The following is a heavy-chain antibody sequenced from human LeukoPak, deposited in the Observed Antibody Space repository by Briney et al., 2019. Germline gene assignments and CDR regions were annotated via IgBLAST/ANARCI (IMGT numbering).Heavy chain of an antibody. J-gene: IGHJ6*02. CDR2: ISAYNGNT. V-gene: IGHV1-18*01. CDR1: GYTFTSHG. Sequence: AASVKVSCRASGYTFTSHGISWVRQAPGQGLEWMGWISAYNGNTNYAQKLQGRVTMTTDTSTSTAYMELRSLRSDDTAVYYCARGRGVAAAGPYYYYYYGMDVWGQGTTVTVSS. D-gene: IGHD6-13*01. CDR3: ARGRGVAAAGPYYYYYYGMDV.